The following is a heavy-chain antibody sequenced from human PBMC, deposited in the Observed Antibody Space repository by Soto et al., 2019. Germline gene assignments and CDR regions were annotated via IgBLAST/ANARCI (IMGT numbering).Heavy chain of an antibody. Sequence: GGSLRLSCAASGFTFSSYAMHWVRQAPGKGLEWVAVISSDGSDKYYADSVKGRFAISRDNSKNTLYVQLNRMRAEDTALYYCARDRQYGAGFIDVWGQGTTVTVSS. CDR1: GFTFSSYA. CDR2: ISSDGSDK. V-gene: IGHV3-30*09. D-gene: IGHD3-10*01. CDR3: ARDRQYGAGFIDV. J-gene: IGHJ6*02.